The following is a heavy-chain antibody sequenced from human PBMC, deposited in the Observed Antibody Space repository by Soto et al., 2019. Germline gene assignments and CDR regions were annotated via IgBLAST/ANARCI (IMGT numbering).Heavy chain of an antibody. D-gene: IGHD6-19*01. V-gene: IGHV1-46*01. CDR1: GYIFSSHY. CDR2: INPSGGST. J-gene: IGHJ6*02. Sequence: QVQLVQSGAELKKPGASVKVSCKASGYIFSSHYVHWVRQAPGQGLEWMGIINPSGGSTSYAQKFQGRVTMTSATSTRTVALALSSVRSDDRAVYYCARAQQWPIWVHGGMDVWGQGTTVTVSS. CDR3: ARAQQWPIWVHGGMDV.